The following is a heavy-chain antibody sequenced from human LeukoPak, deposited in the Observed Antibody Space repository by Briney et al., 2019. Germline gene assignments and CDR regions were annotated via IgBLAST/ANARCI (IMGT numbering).Heavy chain of an antibody. J-gene: IGHJ4*02. CDR3: ARVGGRPGEYFDY. Sequence: ASVKVSCKASGYTFTSYDINWVRQATGQGLEWMGWMNPNSGNTGYAQKLQGRVTMTTDTSTSTAYMELRSLRSDDTAVYYCARVGGRPGEYFDYWGQGTLVTVSS. CDR1: GYTFTSYD. CDR2: MNPNSGNT. D-gene: IGHD3-10*01. V-gene: IGHV1-8*01.